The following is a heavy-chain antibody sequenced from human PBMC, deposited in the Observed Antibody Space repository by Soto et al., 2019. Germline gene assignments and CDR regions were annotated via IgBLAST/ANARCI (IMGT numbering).Heavy chain of an antibody. J-gene: IGHJ3*02. Sequence: PGGSLRLSCAASGVTFSSYAMSWVRQAPGKGLEWVSAISGSGGSTYYADSVKGRFTISRDNSKNTLYLQMNSLRAEDTAVYYCAKGITSSSWYLDAFDIWGQGTMVTVSS. CDR1: GVTFSSYA. CDR3: AKGITSSSWYLDAFDI. CDR2: ISGSGGST. V-gene: IGHV3-23*01. D-gene: IGHD6-13*01.